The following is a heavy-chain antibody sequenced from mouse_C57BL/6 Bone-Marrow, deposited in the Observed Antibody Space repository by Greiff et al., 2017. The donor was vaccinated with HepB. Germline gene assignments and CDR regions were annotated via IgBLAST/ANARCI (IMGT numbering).Heavy chain of an antibody. J-gene: IGHJ2*01. D-gene: IGHD2-12*01. CDR3: TRGGYSFYYFDY. V-gene: IGHV1-5*01. CDR2: IYPGNSDT. Sequence: VQLKQSGTVLARPGASVKMSCKTSGYTFTSYWMHWVKQRPGQGLEWIGAIYPGNSDTSYNQKFKGNAKLTAVTSASTAYMELSSLTNEDSAVYYCTRGGYSFYYFDYWGQGTTLTVSS. CDR1: GYTFTSYW.